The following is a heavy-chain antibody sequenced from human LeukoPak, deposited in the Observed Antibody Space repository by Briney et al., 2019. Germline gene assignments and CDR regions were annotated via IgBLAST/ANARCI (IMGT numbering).Heavy chain of an antibody. CDR2: ISGSGGST. J-gene: IGHJ4*02. CDR3: ATRNYYDTNRYYYEYYFDY. Sequence: GSLRLSCAASGLIFSNYAMSWVRQAPGKGLEWVSGISGSGGSTYYADCVKGRFTISRDNSKNTLYLQMNSLRAEDSAVYYCATRNYYDTNRYYYEYYFDYWGQGTLVTVSS. CDR1: GLIFSNYA. D-gene: IGHD3-22*01. V-gene: IGHV3-23*01.